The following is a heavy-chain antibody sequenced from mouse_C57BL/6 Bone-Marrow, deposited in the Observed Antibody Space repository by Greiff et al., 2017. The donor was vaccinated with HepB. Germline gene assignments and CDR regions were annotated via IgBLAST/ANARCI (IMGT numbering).Heavy chain of an antibody. CDR3: ARVPYYYGSSSWFAY. D-gene: IGHD1-1*01. CDR1: GYTFTSYW. CDR2: IHPNSGST. V-gene: IGHV1-64*01. J-gene: IGHJ3*01. Sequence: QVHVKQPGAELVKPGASVKLSCKASGYTFTSYWMHWVKQRPGQGLEWIGMIHPNSGSTNYNEKFKSKATLTVDKSSSTAYMQLSSLTSEDSAVYYCARVPYYYGSSSWFAYWGQGTLVTVSA.